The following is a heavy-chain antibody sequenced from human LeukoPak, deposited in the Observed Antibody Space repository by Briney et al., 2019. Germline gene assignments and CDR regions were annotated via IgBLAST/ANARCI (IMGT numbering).Heavy chain of an antibody. J-gene: IGHJ4*02. CDR2: VNPDDSDT. CDR3: ARLRWPCGGRSSFDY. D-gene: IGHD6-6*01. V-gene: IGHV5-51*01. Sequence: KLGESLKISWKGTGYRFKSHWISWARQMPGKGLEWMGIVNPDDSDTIYSPSFQGQVTISADESITTAYLQCSRLKASHTPTYYFARLRWPCGGRSSFDYWGQGALVTVSS. CDR1: GYRFKSHW.